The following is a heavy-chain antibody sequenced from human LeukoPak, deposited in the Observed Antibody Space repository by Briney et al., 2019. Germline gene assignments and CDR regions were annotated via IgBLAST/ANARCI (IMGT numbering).Heavy chain of an antibody. CDR3: ARTMDTAMAAEYYFDY. Sequence: PGGSLRLSYAASGFTFSSYSMNWVRQAPGKGLEWVSSISSSSSYIYYADSVKGRFTISRDNAKNSLYLQMNSLRAEDTAVYYCARTMDTAMAAEYYFDYWGQGTLVTVSS. CDR2: ISSSSSYI. V-gene: IGHV3-21*01. D-gene: IGHD5-18*01. J-gene: IGHJ4*02. CDR1: GFTFSSYS.